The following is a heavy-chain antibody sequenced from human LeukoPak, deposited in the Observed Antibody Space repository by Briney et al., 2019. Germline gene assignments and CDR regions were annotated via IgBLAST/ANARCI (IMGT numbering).Heavy chain of an antibody. CDR2: IYYSGST. J-gene: IGHJ5*02. CDR1: GGSISNYY. CDR3: ARERSMVRGVRWFDP. Sequence: SETLSLTCTVSGGSISNYYWSWIRQPPGKGLEWIGYIYYSGSTNYNPSLKSRVTISVDTSKNQFSLKLSSVTAADTAVYYCARERSMVRGVRWFDPWGQGTLVTVSS. D-gene: IGHD3-10*01. V-gene: IGHV4-59*01.